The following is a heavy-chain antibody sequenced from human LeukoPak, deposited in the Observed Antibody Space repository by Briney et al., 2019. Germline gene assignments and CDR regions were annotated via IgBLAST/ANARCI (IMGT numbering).Heavy chain of an antibody. CDR1: GGSFSGYY. Sequence: PSETLSLTCAVYGGSFSGYYWSWIRQPPGKGLEWIGEINHSGSTNYNPSLKSQVTKSVDTSKNQFSLKLSSVTAADTAVYYCARGFQQLAPYFDYWGQGTLVTVSS. J-gene: IGHJ4*02. D-gene: IGHD6-13*01. V-gene: IGHV4-34*01. CDR2: INHSGST. CDR3: ARGFQQLAPYFDY.